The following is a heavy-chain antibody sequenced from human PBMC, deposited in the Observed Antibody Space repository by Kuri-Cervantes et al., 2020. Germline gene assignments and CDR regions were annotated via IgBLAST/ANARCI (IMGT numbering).Heavy chain of an antibody. CDR3: ARGNIVVVPAAWVPLNWFDP. V-gene: IGHV4-4*02. J-gene: IGHJ5*02. D-gene: IGHD2-2*01. Sequence: SCAVSGGSISSSNWWSWVRQPPGKGLEWIGEIYHSGSTNYNPSLKSRVTISVDKSKNQFSLKLSSVTAADTAVYYCARGNIVVVPAAWVPLNWFDPWGQGTLVTVSS. CDR2: IYHSGST. CDR1: GGSISSSNW.